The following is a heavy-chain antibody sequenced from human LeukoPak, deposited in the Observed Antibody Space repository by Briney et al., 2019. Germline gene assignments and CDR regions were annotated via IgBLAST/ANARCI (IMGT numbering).Heavy chain of an antibody. CDR2: ISGSGGST. CDR1: GFTFSSYA. V-gene: IGHV3-23*01. J-gene: IGHJ6*03. CDR3: AKRGVVVAATNYYYYYMDV. Sequence: PGGPLRFSCAASGFTFSSYAMSWVRQAPGKGLEWVSPISGSGGSTYYADSVKGRFAISRDNSKNTLYLQMNSLRAEDTAVYYCAKRGVVVAATNYYYYYMDVWGKGTTVTVSS. D-gene: IGHD2-15*01.